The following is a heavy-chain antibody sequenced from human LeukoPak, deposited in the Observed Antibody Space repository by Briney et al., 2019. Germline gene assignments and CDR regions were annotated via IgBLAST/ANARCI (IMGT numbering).Heavy chain of an antibody. Sequence: GGSLRLSCAASGFTFSSYEMNWVRQAPGKGLEWVSYISSSGSTIYYADSVKGRFTISRDNAKNSLYLQMNSLRAEDTAVYYCARGFIPSSYDLGYWGQGTLVTVSS. D-gene: IGHD5-12*01. CDR2: ISSSGSTI. CDR1: GFTFSSYE. V-gene: IGHV3-48*03. J-gene: IGHJ4*02. CDR3: ARGFIPSSYDLGY.